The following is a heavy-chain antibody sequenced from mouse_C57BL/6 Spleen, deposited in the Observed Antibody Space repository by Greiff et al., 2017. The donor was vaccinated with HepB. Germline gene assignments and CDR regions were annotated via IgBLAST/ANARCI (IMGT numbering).Heavy chain of an antibody. CDR1: GFTFSDYG. D-gene: IGHD2-4*01. J-gene: IGHJ3*01. Sequence: EVHLVESGGGLVKPGGSLKLSCAASGFTFSDYGMHWVRQAPEKGLEWVAYISSGSSTIYYADTVKGRFTISRDNAKNTLFLQMTSLRSEDTAMYYCAVYDYDEGFAYWGQGTLVTVSA. CDR3: AVYDYDEGFAY. V-gene: IGHV5-17*01. CDR2: ISSGSSTI.